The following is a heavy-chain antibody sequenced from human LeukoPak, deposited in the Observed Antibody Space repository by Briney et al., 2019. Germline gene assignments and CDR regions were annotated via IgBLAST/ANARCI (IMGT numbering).Heavy chain of an antibody. CDR3: ARDQGRHSYGLYYYGMDV. V-gene: IGHV1-69*04. J-gene: IGHJ6*02. CDR1: GDTFSKYA. D-gene: IGHD5-18*01. CDR2: IITILGIT. Sequence: ASVKVSCKASGDTFSKYAISWVRQAPGQGLEWMGKIITILGITNYAQKSQGRVTIIADTSSDTSYMELSGLTSEDTAVYYCARDQGRHSYGLYYYGMDVWGQGTAVTVSS.